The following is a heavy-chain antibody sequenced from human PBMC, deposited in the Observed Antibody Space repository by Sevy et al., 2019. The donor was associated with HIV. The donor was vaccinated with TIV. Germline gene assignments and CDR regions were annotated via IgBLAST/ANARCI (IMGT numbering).Heavy chain of an antibody. V-gene: IGHV3-23*01. Sequence: GGCLRLSCGASGFTFSNYAMSCVRQAPGKGLEWVSSISGSGDNTYNADSVKGRFTVSRDNSKNTLYLQMNSLRAEDTAVYYCAKDCRDDNYGLFDYWGQGTPVTVSS. D-gene: IGHD5-18*01. CDR1: GFTFSNYA. J-gene: IGHJ4*02. CDR3: AKDCRDDNYGLFDY. CDR2: ISGSGDNT.